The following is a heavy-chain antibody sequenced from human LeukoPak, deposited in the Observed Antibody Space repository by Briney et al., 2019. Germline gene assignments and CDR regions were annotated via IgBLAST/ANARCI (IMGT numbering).Heavy chain of an antibody. V-gene: IGHV3-21*04. CDR2: LSGSGRLI. CDR3: ARDCGGDCSDAFDI. Sequence: GGSLRLSCAASGFTFSSGTMNWVRQTPGKALEWVSSLSGSGRLIWYAGSVKGRFTISRDNSKNTLYLQMNSLRAEDTAVYYCARDCGGDCSDAFDIWGQGTMVTVSS. J-gene: IGHJ3*02. CDR1: GFTFSSGT. D-gene: IGHD2-21*02.